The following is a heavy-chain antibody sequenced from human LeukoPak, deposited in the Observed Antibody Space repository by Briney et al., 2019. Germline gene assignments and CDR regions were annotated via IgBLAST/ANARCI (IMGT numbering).Heavy chain of an antibody. CDR1: GFTFSTYG. CDR2: ISSSITTI. Sequence: GGSLRLSCVASGFTFSTYGMNWVRQAPGKGLEWVSYISSSITTIYYADSVKGRFTISRDNSKNTLYLQMNSLRAEDTAVYYCAKDGMIGSSRYYYYYMDVWGKGTTVTVSS. V-gene: IGHV3-48*01. D-gene: IGHD6-13*01. J-gene: IGHJ6*03. CDR3: AKDGMIGSSRYYYYYMDV.